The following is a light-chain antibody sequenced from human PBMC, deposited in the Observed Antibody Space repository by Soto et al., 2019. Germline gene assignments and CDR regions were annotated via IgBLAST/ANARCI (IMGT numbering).Light chain of an antibody. CDR3: NSYTGTSSRYV. J-gene: IGLJ1*01. CDR2: DVS. V-gene: IGLV2-14*03. CDR1: SREIGTYNY. Sequence: LTQPASVSGPPWQSLPSSCPGTSREIGTYNYVSWYQQHTGKAPKLMIFDVSYRPSGVSNRFSGSKSDNTASLTISGLQAEDEADYYCNSYTGTSSRYVFGTGTKVTVL.